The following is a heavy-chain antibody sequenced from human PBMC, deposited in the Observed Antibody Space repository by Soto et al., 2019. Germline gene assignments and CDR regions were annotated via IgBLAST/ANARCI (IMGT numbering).Heavy chain of an antibody. CDR2: INHSGST. J-gene: IGHJ6*04. CDR1: GGSFSGYY. CDR3: ARVIIMFFGVVNHYYYYGMDV. Sequence: SETLSLTCAVYGGSFSGYYWSWIRQPPGKGLEWIGEINHSGSTNYNPSLKSRVTISVDTSKNQFSLKLSSVTAADTAVYYCARVIIMFFGVVNHYYYYGMDVWGKGTTVTVSS. V-gene: IGHV4-34*01. D-gene: IGHD3-3*01.